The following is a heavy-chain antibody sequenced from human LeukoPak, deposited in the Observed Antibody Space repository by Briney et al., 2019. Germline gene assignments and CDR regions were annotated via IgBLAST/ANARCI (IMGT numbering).Heavy chain of an antibody. CDR2: IYYGGYT. Sequence: SETLSLTCTVYGGSFSGYYWSWIRQPPGKGLEWIGSIYYGGYTYYNPSLKSRVTISVDTSKNQFSLKLSSVTAADTAIYYCQSRFLEWLLDYWGQGTLVTVSS. J-gene: IGHJ4*02. V-gene: IGHV4-59*05. CDR3: QSRFLEWLLDY. D-gene: IGHD3-3*01. CDR1: GGSFSGYY.